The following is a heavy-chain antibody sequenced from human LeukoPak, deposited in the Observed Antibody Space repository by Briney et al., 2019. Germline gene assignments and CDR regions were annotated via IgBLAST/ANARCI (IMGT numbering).Heavy chain of an antibody. Sequence: PGGSLRLSCAASGFTFSSYGVHWVRQAPGKGLKWVAFIRYDGSNKYYADSVKGRFTISRDNSKNTLYLQMNSLRAEDTAVYYCARALAAAGTGYYFDYWGQGTLVTVSS. CDR2: IRYDGSNK. CDR3: ARALAAAGTGYYFDY. J-gene: IGHJ4*02. V-gene: IGHV3-30*02. D-gene: IGHD6-13*01. CDR1: GFTFSSYG.